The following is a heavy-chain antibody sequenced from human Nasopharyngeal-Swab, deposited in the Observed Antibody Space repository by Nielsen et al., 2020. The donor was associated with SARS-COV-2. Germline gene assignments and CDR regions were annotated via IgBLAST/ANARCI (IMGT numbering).Heavy chain of an antibody. J-gene: IGHJ4*02. CDR3: AAGPAYYDSSDHTFDY. CDR1: GFTFTTSA. Sequence: SVKVSCKSSGFTFTTSAVQWVRQARRQRLEWIGWIVVGSGNTNYAQKFQERVTITRDMSTSTAYMELSSLRSEDTAVYYCAAGPAYYDSSDHTFDYWGQGTLVTVSS. V-gene: IGHV1-58*01. CDR2: IVVGSGNT. D-gene: IGHD3-22*01.